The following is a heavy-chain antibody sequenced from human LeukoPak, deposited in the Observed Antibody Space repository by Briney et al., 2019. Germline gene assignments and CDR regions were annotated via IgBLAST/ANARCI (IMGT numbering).Heavy chain of an antibody. J-gene: IGHJ6*02. V-gene: IGHV3-23*01. CDR3: AKTRGHDMDV. Sequence: GGSLRLSLPAPGFTFSTNGMSWVARAPGKGLNWASAISGSAAGGGTYYADSVKGRFTIARDNSQNTLYLQMSSLRAEDTAVYYCAKTRGHDMDVWGQGTTVIVSS. CDR1: GFTFSTNG. D-gene: IGHD3-16*01. CDR2: ISGSAAGGGT.